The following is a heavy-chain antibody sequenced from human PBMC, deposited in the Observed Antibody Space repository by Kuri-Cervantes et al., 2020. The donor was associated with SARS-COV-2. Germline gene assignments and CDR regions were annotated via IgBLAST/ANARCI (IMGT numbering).Heavy chain of an antibody. D-gene: IGHD6-6*01. Sequence: GESLKISCAASGFTFSSYSMNWVRQAPGKGLEWVSGIGWNGENRRYADSVTGRFTVSRDNAKKSLYLQMNSLGAEDTAWYYCATMRGEYTSSYFDTWGQGTLVTVSS. CDR2: IGWNGENR. J-gene: IGHJ4*02. V-gene: IGHV3-20*04. CDR3: ATMRGEYTSSYFDT. CDR1: GFTFSSYS.